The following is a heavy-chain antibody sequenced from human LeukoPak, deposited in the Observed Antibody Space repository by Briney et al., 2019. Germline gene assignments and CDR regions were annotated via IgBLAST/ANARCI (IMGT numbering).Heavy chain of an antibody. V-gene: IGHV5-51*01. CDR3: ASLYYYDSSGSLNNFDY. D-gene: IGHD3-22*01. CDR1: GYSFTSYW. CDR2: IYPGDSDT. J-gene: IGHJ4*02. Sequence: GESLKISCKGSGYSFTSYWIGWVRQMPGKSLEWMGIIYPGDSDTRYSPSFQGQVTISADKSISTAYLQWSSLKASDTAMYYCASLYYYDSSGSLNNFDYWGQGTLVTVSS.